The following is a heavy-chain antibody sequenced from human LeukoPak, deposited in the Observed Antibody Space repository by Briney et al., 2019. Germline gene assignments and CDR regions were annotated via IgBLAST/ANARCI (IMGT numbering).Heavy chain of an antibody. Sequence: PGGSLRLSCAASGFTFSSYWMSWVRQAPGKGLEWVANIKQDGSEKYYVDSVKGRFTISRDNAKNSLYLQMNCLRAEDTSVYYCARDTGIWFGESYFDYWGQGTLVTVSS. CDR3: ARDTGIWFGESYFDY. D-gene: IGHD3-10*01. CDR2: IKQDGSEK. V-gene: IGHV3-7*01. CDR1: GFTFSSYW. J-gene: IGHJ4*02.